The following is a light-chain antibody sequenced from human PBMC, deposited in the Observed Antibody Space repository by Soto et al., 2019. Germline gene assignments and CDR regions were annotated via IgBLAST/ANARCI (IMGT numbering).Light chain of an antibody. J-gene: IGKJ1*01. V-gene: IGKV3-20*01. CDR1: QSVSSNY. CDR2: GAS. Sequence: EIVLTQAPGILSLYQGERATLSCRASQSVSSNYLAWYQQKPGQAPRPLIYGASSRATGIPDRFSGSGAGTDFTLTISRLESEDFAVYYCQQYGSSPWTFGQGTKVDIK. CDR3: QQYGSSPWT.